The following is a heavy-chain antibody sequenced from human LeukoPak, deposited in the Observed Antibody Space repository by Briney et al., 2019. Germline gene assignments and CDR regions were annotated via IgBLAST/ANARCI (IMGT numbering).Heavy chain of an antibody. Sequence: PGGSLRLSCAASGFSFSDYAMAWVRQAPGKGLEWVSVITGSGGVTHYAGSVKGRFTISRDNSKNTLYLQMNNLRVEDTARYYCAKDGLYYDGSTHIYYFDYWGQGTLVAVS. D-gene: IGHD3-22*01. CDR1: GFSFSDYA. CDR3: AKDGLYYDGSTHIYYFDY. CDR2: ITGSGGVT. V-gene: IGHV3-23*01. J-gene: IGHJ4*02.